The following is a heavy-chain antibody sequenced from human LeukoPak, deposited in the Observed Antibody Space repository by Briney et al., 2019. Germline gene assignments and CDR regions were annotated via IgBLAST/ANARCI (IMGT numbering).Heavy chain of an antibody. J-gene: IGHJ4*02. CDR2: INHSGST. D-gene: IGHD3-10*01. Sequence: SEALSLTCAVYGGSFSGYYWSWIRQPPGKGLEWIGEINHSGSTNYNPSLKSRVTISVDTSKNQFSLKLSSVTAADTAVYYCARHRRLSYYGSGSRSPPFDYWGQGTLVTVSS. CDR3: ARHRRLSYYGSGSRSPPFDY. V-gene: IGHV4-34*01. CDR1: GGSFSGYY.